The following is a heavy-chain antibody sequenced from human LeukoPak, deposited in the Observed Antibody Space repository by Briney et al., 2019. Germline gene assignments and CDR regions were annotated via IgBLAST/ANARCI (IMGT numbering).Heavy chain of an antibody. CDR1: GYTFTSYY. CDR3: ARGWSGYSYSPATYFDY. Sequence: ASVKVSCKASGYTFTSYYMHWVRQAPGQGLEWIGIINPSGGSTSYAQKFQGRVTMTRDTSTSTVYMELSSLRSEDTAVYYCARGWSGYSYSPATYFDYWGQGTLVTVSS. V-gene: IGHV1-46*01. J-gene: IGHJ4*02. CDR2: INPSGGST. D-gene: IGHD5-18*01.